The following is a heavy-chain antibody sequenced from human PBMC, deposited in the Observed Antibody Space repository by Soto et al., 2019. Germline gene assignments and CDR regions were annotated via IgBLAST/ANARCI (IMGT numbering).Heavy chain of an antibody. J-gene: IGHJ6*02. V-gene: IGHV1-2*04. D-gene: IGHD3-22*01. CDR3: ARDYYDSSGYSPHAGMDV. CDR2: INPNSGGT. Sequence: ASVKVSCKASGYTFTGYYMHWVRQAPGQGLEWMGWINPNSGGTNYAQKFQGWVTMTRDTSISTAYMELSRLRSDDTAVYYCARDYYDSSGYSPHAGMDVWGQGTTVTVSS. CDR1: GYTFTGYY.